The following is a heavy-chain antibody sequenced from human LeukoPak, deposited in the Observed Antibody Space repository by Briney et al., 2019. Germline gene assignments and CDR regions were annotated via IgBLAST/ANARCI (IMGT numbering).Heavy chain of an antibody. Sequence: SETLSLTCTVSSGSLSSSSYFWGWIRQPPGKGLEWIGSVYYSGSTYYNPSLKSRVTISVDTSKNQFSLKLSSVTAADTAVYYCAREHHLGYCSTTSCYTYLNWFDPWGQGTLVTVSS. CDR3: AREHHLGYCSTTSCYTYLNWFDP. CDR2: VYYSGST. V-gene: IGHV4-39*07. J-gene: IGHJ5*02. D-gene: IGHD2-2*02. CDR1: SGSLSSSSYF.